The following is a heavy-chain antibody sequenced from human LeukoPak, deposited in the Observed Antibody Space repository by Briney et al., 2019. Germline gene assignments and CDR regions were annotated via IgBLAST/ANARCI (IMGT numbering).Heavy chain of an antibody. CDR3: AKDRCSNGVGCYYYYMDV. CDR1: GFTFSSYE. D-gene: IGHD2-8*01. Sequence: GGSLRLSCAASGFTFSSYEMNWVRQAPGKGLEWVSYISSSGSTICYADSVKGRFSISRDSSKNILYLQMNSLRAEDTAVYYCAKDRCSNGVGCYYYYMDVWGKGTTVTISS. CDR2: ISSSGSTI. J-gene: IGHJ6*03. V-gene: IGHV3-48*03.